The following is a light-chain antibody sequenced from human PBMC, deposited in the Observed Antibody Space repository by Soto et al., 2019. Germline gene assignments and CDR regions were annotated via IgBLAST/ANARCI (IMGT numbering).Light chain of an antibody. V-gene: IGKV3D-20*01. CDR2: DAS. CDR1: QSVSSS. Sequence: EVVLTQSPATLSLSPGATAALSCGASQSVSSSLAWYQQKPGQAPRLLIYDASNRATGIPDRFSGSGSGTDFTLTISRLEPEDFAVYYCQQYGSSPPITFGQGTRLEI. J-gene: IGKJ5*01. CDR3: QQYGSSPPIT.